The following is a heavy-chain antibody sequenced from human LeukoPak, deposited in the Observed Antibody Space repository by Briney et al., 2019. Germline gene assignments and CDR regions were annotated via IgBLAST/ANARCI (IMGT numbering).Heavy chain of an antibody. Sequence: ASVKVSCKASGYTFTSYDINWVRQATGQGLEWMGWMNPNSGNTGYAQKFQGRVTITRNTSISTAYMELSSLRSEDTAVYYCARAPPPRGIMITFGGLKHQYYFDYWGQGTLVTVSS. J-gene: IGHJ4*02. CDR3: ARAPPPRGIMITFGGLKHQYYFDY. V-gene: IGHV1-8*03. CDR1: GYTFTSYD. CDR2: MNPNSGNT. D-gene: IGHD3-16*01.